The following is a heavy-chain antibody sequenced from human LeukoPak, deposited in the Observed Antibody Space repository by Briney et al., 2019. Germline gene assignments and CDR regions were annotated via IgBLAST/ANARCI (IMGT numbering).Heavy chain of an antibody. V-gene: IGHV3-9*01. CDR3: AKDKAIYYDSSGYLDY. J-gene: IGHJ4*02. D-gene: IGHD3-22*01. CDR2: ISWNSGSI. Sequence: GGSLRLSCAASGFTFDDYAMHWVRQAPGKGLEWVSGISWNSGSIGYADSVKGRSTISRDNAKNSLYLQMNSLRAEDTALYYCAKDKAIYYDSSGYLDYWGQGTLVTVSS. CDR1: GFTFDDYA.